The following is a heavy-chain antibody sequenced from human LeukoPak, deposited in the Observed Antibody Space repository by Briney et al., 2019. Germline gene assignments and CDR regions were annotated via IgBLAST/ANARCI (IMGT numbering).Heavy chain of an antibody. Sequence: GGSLRLSCAASGFTVSSNYMSWVRQAPGKGLEWVSVIYSGGSTYYADSVKGRFTISSDNSKNTLYLQMNSLRAGDTAVYYCARFEVPIAAAVQDAFDIWGQGTMVTVSS. J-gene: IGHJ3*02. D-gene: IGHD6-13*01. V-gene: IGHV3-66*01. CDR1: GFTVSSNY. CDR3: ARFEVPIAAAVQDAFDI. CDR2: IYSGGST.